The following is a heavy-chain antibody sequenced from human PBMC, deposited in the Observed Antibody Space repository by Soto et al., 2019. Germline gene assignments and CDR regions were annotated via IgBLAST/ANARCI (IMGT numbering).Heavy chain of an antibody. J-gene: IGHJ4*02. CDR2: ISASNGNR. CDR1: GYDFSSYG. Sequence: QVQLVQSGAEVKKPGASVKVPCKASGYDFSSYGISWVRQAPGQGLEWMGWISASNGNRDYAQQFQGRITVTSDTSRTTAYMEPKSLRSDDTAVYYCVRDPPRNDYRGQGTLVNVSS. V-gene: IGHV1-18*04. CDR3: VRDPPRNDY.